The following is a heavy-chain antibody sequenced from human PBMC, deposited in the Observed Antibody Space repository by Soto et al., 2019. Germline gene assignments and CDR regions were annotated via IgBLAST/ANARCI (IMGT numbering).Heavy chain of an antibody. Sequence: EVQLVESGGGLIQPGGSLRLSCAGSGFTFSNYNMDWVRQAPGKGLEWLSYISNTSRTIYYADSVKGRFTISRDNARHSLFLQMNSLRDEDTAMYYCARDGNRGYDMDVWGQGTTVIVSS. CDR1: GFTFSNYN. CDR2: ISNTSRTI. D-gene: IGHD1-1*01. V-gene: IGHV3-48*02. CDR3: ARDGNRGYDMDV. J-gene: IGHJ6*02.